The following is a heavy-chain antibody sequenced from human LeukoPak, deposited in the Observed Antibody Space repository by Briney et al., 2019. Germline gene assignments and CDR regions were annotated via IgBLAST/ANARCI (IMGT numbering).Heavy chain of an antibody. V-gene: IGHV3-48*03. CDR1: GFTFSSYE. Sequence: GGSLRLSCATSGFTFSSYEMYWVRQAPGKGLKWVSYISSSTSTIYYADSVKGRFTISRDNTKNSLYLQMNNLRTEDTAVFYCARAARNGYNYEDYFDYWGQGTLVTVSS. CDR2: ISSSTSTI. CDR3: ARAARNGYNYEDYFDY. D-gene: IGHD5-24*01. J-gene: IGHJ4*02.